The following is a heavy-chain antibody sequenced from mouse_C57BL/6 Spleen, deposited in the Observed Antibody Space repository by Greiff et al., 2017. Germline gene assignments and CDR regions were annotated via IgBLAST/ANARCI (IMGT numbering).Heavy chain of an antibody. D-gene: IGHD1-1*01. CDR2: IRNKANGYTT. CDR1: GFTFTDYY. Sequence: EVKLVESGGGLVQPGGSLSLSCAASGFTFTDYYMSWVRQPPGKALEWLGFIRNKANGYTTEYSASVMGRFTISRDNSQSILYLQMNALRAEDSATYYCARGSSLDYWGQGTTLTVSS. J-gene: IGHJ2*01. CDR3: ARGSSLDY. V-gene: IGHV7-3*01.